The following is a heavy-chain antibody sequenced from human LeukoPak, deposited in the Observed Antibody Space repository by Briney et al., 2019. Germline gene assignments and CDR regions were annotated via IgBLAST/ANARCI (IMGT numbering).Heavy chain of an antibody. Sequence: GGSLRLSCAASGFTFSSYAMSWVRQAPGKGLEWVSAISGSGGSTYYADSVKGRFTISRDNSKNTLYLQMNSMRAEETAVYYCAKVIRFLEWLQYFDYWGQGTLVTVSS. CDR1: GFTFSSYA. D-gene: IGHD3-3*01. CDR3: AKVIRFLEWLQYFDY. V-gene: IGHV3-23*01. CDR2: ISGSGGST. J-gene: IGHJ4*02.